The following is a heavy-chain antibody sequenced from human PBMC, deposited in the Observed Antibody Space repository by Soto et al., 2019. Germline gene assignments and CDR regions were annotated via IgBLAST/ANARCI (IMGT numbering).Heavy chain of an antibody. CDR1: GGSISSGGYC. V-gene: IGHV4-61*08. CDR2: IYYSGST. D-gene: IGHD3-22*01. Sequence: SETLSLTCTVSGGSISSGGYCWSWIRQHPGKGLEWIGYIYYSGSTYYNPSLKSRVTISVDTSKNQFSLKLSSVTAADTAVYYCARIYYYDSSGYHPGAFDIWGQGTMVTVSS. CDR3: ARIYYYDSSGYHPGAFDI. J-gene: IGHJ3*02.